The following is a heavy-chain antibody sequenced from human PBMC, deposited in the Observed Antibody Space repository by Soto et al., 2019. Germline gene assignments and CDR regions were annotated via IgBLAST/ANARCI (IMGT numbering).Heavy chain of an antibody. CDR1: GFTFSSYA. Sequence: SGGSLRLSCAASGFTFSSYAMSWVRQAPGKGLEWVSAISGSGGSTYYADSVKGRFTISRDNSKNTLYLQMNSLRAEDTAVYYCAKAGSGILTGYSSWGQGTLVTVSS. CDR2: ISGSGGST. CDR3: AKAGSGILTGYSS. D-gene: IGHD3-9*01. V-gene: IGHV3-23*01. J-gene: IGHJ5*02.